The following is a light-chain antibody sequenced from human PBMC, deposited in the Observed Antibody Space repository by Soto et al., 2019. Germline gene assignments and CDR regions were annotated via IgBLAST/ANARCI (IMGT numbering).Light chain of an antibody. CDR2: EVN. J-gene: IGLJ1*01. CDR1: SSDVGGYNY. V-gene: IGLV2-8*01. Sequence: QSALTQPPSASGSPGQSVAISCTGTSSDVGGYNYVSWYQQHPGKAPKLMIYEVNKRPSGVPDRFSVYKSGNTASLTVSGLQAEDAADYYFCSYAGSSTVFGTGTKLTVL. CDR3: CSYAGSSTV.